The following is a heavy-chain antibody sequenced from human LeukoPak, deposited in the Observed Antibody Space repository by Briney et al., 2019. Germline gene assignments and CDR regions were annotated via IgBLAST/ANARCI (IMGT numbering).Heavy chain of an antibody. J-gene: IGHJ4*02. V-gene: IGHV4-4*07. D-gene: IGHD3-22*01. CDR3: ARGRYYYDSSGYEELDY. CDR1: GGSISSYY. CDR2: IYTSGST. Sequence: PSETLSLTCTVSGGSISSYYWSWIRQPAGKGLEWIGRIYTSGSTNYNPSLKSRVTMSVDTSKNQFSLKLSSVTAADTAVYYCARGRYYYDSSGYEELDYWGQGILVTVSS.